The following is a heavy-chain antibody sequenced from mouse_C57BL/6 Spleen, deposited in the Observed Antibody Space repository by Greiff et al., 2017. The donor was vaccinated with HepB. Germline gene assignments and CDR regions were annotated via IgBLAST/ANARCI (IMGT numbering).Heavy chain of an antibody. J-gene: IGHJ1*03. CDR1: GYSITSGYY. V-gene: IGHV3-6*01. D-gene: IGHD1-2*01. Sequence: EVKLVESGPGLVKPSQSLSLTCSVTGYSITSGYYWNWIRQFPGNKLEWMGYISYDGSNNYNPSLKNRISITRDTSKNQFFLKLNSVTTEDTATYYCARGTTADFDVWGTGTTVTVSS. CDR2: ISYDGSN. CDR3: ARGTTADFDV.